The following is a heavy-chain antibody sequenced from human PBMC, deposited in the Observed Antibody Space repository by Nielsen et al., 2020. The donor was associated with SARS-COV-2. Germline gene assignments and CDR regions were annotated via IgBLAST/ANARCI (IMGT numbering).Heavy chain of an antibody. V-gene: IGHV4-31*03. D-gene: IGHD4-17*01. Sequence: SETLSLTCTVSGGSISSGGYYWSWIRQHPGKGLEWIGYIYYSGSTYYNPSLKSRVTISVDTSKNQFSLELSSLTPADTAVYYCARDYFGDYLDAFDIWGQGTTVLVSS. CDR3: ARDYFGDYLDAFDI. J-gene: IGHJ3*02. CDR1: GGSISSGGYY. CDR2: IYYSGST.